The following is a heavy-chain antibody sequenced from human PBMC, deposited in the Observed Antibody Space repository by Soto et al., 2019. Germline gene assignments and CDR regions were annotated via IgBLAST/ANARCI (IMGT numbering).Heavy chain of an antibody. CDR2: IYYSGST. Sequence: PSETLSLTCTVSGGSISSGDYYWSWIRQPPGKGLEWIGYIYYSGSTYYNQSLKSRVTISVDTSKNQFSLKLSSVTAADTAVYYCARVYSSSFVYYYYYMDVWGKGTTVTVSS. D-gene: IGHD6-6*01. V-gene: IGHV4-30-4*01. CDR3: ARVYSSSFVYYYYYMDV. CDR1: GGSISSGDYY. J-gene: IGHJ6*03.